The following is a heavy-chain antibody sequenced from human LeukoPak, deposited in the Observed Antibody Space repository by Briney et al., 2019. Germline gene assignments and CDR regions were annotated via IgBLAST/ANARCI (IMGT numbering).Heavy chain of an antibody. D-gene: IGHD6-13*01. J-gene: IGHJ4*02. CDR2: VYYSGTT. Sequence: SETLSLTCTVSGGSISNYYWSWIRQPPGKGLEWIGYVYYSGTTNYNPSLKSRITISVDTSKNHFSLNLNSVTAADTAVYYCARDRGDSSSWYRPFDYWGQGTLVTVSS. CDR3: ARDRGDSSSWYRPFDY. V-gene: IGHV4-59*12. CDR1: GGSISNYY.